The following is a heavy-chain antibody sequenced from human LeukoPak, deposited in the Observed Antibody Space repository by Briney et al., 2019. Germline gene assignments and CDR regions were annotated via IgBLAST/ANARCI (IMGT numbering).Heavy chain of an antibody. Sequence: GGSLRLSCAASGFSISTYWMSWARQAPGKALEWVASINPDGSAKRYVDSVQGRFTISRDNAKNSLYLQMNSLSAEDTALFYCARLFGGVTTFDYWGQGTLVTVSS. D-gene: IGHD4-17*01. J-gene: IGHJ4*02. CDR2: INPDGSAK. CDR1: GFSISTYW. CDR3: ARLFGGVTTFDY. V-gene: IGHV3-7*01.